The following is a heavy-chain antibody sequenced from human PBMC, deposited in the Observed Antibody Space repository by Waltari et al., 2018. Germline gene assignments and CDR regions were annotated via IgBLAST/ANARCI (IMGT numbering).Heavy chain of an antibody. CDR1: GITFSSYA. D-gene: IGHD2-21*01. V-gene: IGHV3-23*01. Sequence: VQLLESGGGLVQPGGSLSLSCAASGITFSSYAMSWVRQAPGNGLEWVSAISGNGGATYYTDSVRGRFTIARDTSKNTLYLQMNSLRAEDTAVYYCTMGLSGDFIFDVWRQGTVVTVSS. CDR3: TMGLSGDFIFDV. CDR2: ISGNGGAT. J-gene: IGHJ3*01.